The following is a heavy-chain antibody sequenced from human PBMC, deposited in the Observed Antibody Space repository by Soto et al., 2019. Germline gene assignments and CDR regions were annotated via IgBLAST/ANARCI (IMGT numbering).Heavy chain of an antibody. D-gene: IGHD2-2*01. J-gene: IGHJ6*02. V-gene: IGHV1-69*13. CDR3: ARARIVVVPADRYYYYYGMDV. Sequence: SVKVSCKASGGTFSSYAISWVRQAPGQGLEWMGGIIPIFGTANYAQKFQGRVTITADESTSTAYMELSSLRSEDTAVYYCARARIVVVPADRYYYYYGMDVWGQGTTVTVSS. CDR2: IIPIFGTA. CDR1: GGTFSSYA.